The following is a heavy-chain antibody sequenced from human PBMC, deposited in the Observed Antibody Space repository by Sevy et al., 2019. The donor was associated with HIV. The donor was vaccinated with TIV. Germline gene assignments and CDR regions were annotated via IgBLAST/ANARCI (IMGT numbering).Heavy chain of an antibody. CDR3: AKDSQYYYDSSGYYDY. CDR1: GFTFDDYA. J-gene: IGHJ4*02. V-gene: IGHV3-9*01. D-gene: IGHD3-22*01. CDR2: ISWNSGSI. Sequence: GGSLRLSCAASGFTFDDYAMHWVRQAPGKGLEWVSGISWNSGSIGYADSVKGRFTISRDNAKNSLYLQMNSLRAEDTALYYCAKDSQYYYDSSGYYDYWGQRTLVTISS.